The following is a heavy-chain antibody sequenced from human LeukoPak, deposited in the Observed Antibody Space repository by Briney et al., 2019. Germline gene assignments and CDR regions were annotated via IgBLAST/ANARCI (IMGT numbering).Heavy chain of an antibody. J-gene: IGHJ4*02. V-gene: IGHV3-15*01. Sequence: GGSLRLSCVDSGFTFTNAWMSWVRQAPGKGLEWIGRIKSKTDGETTNHAEPVRGRFTISRDDSKSAVYLQMNSLKIEDTAVYYCTTDLGTYYHGSQRLIPIDYWGQGTLVTVSS. CDR1: GFTFTNAW. D-gene: IGHD3-10*01. CDR2: IKSKTDGETT. CDR3: TTDLGTYYHGSQRLIPIDY.